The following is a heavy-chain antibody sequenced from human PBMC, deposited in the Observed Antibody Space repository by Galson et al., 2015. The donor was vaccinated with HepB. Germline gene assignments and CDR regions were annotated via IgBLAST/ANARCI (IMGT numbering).Heavy chain of an antibody. Sequence: SVKVSCKASGYTFTRYYMHWVRQAPGQGLEWMGIINPGGGSTCYAQKLQGRVTMTRDTSTSTVYMELSSLRSEDTAVYYCARGGYYGDYEPDYWGQGTLVTVSS. D-gene: IGHD4-17*01. CDR1: GYTFTRYY. CDR3: ARGGYYGDYEPDY. V-gene: IGHV1-46*04. J-gene: IGHJ4*02. CDR2: INPGGGST.